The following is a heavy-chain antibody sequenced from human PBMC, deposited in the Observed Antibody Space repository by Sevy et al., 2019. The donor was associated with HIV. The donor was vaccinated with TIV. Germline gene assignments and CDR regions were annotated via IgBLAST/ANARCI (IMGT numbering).Heavy chain of an antibody. D-gene: IGHD2-8*01. V-gene: IGHV4-39*01. Sequence: SETLSLTCSVSGGSISGSTYYWGWIRQSPGKGLEWIGSLYYGGSTYSNPSLKSRVTTSVDASKNQFSRKLNSVTAADTAMYYCVRHLTNYLYWYFDLWGRGALVTVSS. CDR1: GGSISGSTYY. CDR3: VRHLTNYLYWYFDL. CDR2: LYYGGST. J-gene: IGHJ2*01.